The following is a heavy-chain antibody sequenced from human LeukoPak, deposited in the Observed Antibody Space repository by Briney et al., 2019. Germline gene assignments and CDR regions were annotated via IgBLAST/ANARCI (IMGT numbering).Heavy chain of an antibody. J-gene: IGHJ4*02. CDR2: ISAYNGNT. Sequence: EASVKVSCKASGGTFSSYAISWVRQAPGQGLEWMGWISAYNGNTNYAQKLQGRVTMTTDTSTSTAYMELRSLRSDDTAVYYCARKRAAGDFDYWGQGTLVTVSS. CDR3: ARKRAAGDFDY. CDR1: GGTFSSYA. D-gene: IGHD6-13*01. V-gene: IGHV1-18*01.